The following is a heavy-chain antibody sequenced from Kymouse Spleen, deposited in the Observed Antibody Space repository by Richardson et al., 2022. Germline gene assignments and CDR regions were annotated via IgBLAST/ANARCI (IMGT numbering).Heavy chain of an antibody. CDR3: ARDLYGGSLGWFDP. CDR2: IKQDGSEK. J-gene: IGHJ5*02. Sequence: EVQLVESGGGLVQPGGSLRLSCAASGFTFSSYWMSWVRQAPGKGLEWVANIKQDGSEKYYVDSVKGRFTISRDNAKNSLYLQMNSLRAEDTAVYYCARDLYGGSLGWFDPWGQGTLVTVSS. CDR1: GFTFSSYW. V-gene: IGHV3-7*01. D-gene: IGHD4-23*01.